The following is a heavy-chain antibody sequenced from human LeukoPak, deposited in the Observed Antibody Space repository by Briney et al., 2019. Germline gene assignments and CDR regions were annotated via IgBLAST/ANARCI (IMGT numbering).Heavy chain of an antibody. J-gene: IGHJ4*02. V-gene: IGHV3-43*02. CDR1: GFTFDDYA. CDR3: AKDDSSSWYSSFDY. CDR2: ISGDGGST. D-gene: IGHD6-13*01. Sequence: PGGSLRLSCAASGFTFDDYAMHWVRQAPGKGLEWVSLISGDGGSTYYADSVKGRFTISRDNSKTSLYLQMNSLRTEDTALYYCAKDDSSSWYSSFDYWGQGTLVTVSS.